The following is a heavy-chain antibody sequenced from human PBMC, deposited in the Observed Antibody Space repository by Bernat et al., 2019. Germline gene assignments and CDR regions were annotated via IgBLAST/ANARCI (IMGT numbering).Heavy chain of an antibody. D-gene: IGHD2-2*01. CDR2: INPSGGST. V-gene: IGHV1-46*01. CDR1: GYTFTSYY. J-gene: IGHJ5*02. Sequence: QVQLVQSGAEVKKPGASVKVSCKASGYTFTSYYMHWVRQAPGQGLEWMGIINPSGGSTSYAQKFQGRVTMTRDTSTSTVYMELSSLRSEDTAVYYCARDGGLPGHCSSTSCYYNWFDPWGQGTLVTVSS. CDR3: ARDGGLPGHCSSTSCYYNWFDP.